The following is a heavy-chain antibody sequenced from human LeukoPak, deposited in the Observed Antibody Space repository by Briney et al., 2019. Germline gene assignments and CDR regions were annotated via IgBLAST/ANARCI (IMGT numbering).Heavy chain of an antibody. D-gene: IGHD4-11*01. V-gene: IGHV1-69*02. J-gene: IGHJ3*02. Sequence: GASVKASCKASGGTFSSYTISWVRQAPGQGLEWMGRIIPILGIANYAQKFQGRVTITADKSTSTAYMELSSLRSEDTAVYYCARSTFNYGAFDIWGQGTMVTVSS. CDR2: IIPILGIA. CDR1: GGTFSSYT. CDR3: ARSTFNYGAFDI.